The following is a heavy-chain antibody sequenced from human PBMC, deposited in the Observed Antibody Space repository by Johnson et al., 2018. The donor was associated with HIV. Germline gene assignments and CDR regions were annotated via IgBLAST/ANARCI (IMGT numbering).Heavy chain of an antibody. CDR3: AKDYYDSSGSNDAFDI. CDR1: GFTFSSYA. Sequence: VQLVESGGGLVQPGRSLRLSCAASGFTFSSYAMSWVRQAPGKGLEWVSAISGSGGSTYYAASVKGRFTISRDNSKNTLYLQRNSLRAEDTAVYYCAKDYYDSSGSNDAFDIWGQGTLVTVSS. CDR2: ISGSGGST. D-gene: IGHD3-22*01. J-gene: IGHJ3*02. V-gene: IGHV3-23*04.